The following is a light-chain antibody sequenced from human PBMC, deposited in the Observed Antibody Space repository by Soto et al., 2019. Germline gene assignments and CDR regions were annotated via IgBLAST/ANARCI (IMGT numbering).Light chain of an antibody. CDR2: EVS. V-gene: IGLV2-14*01. J-gene: IGLJ1*01. CDR3: TSFTTSSTYV. Sequence: QSVLTQPASVSGSPGQSITISCTGTSSDIGVYNYVSWYQQHPGKAPKLVICEVSNRPSGVSSRFSGSKSGNTASLTISGLRAEDEADYYCTSFTTSSTYVFGTGTKVTVL. CDR1: SSDIGVYNY.